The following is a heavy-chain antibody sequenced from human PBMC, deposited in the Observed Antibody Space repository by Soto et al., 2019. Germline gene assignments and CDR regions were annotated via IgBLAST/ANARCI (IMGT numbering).Heavy chain of an antibody. CDR1: GDSVSGNSVT. V-gene: IGHV6-1*01. D-gene: IGHD2-8*01. J-gene: IGHJ5*01. CDR2: TYYRSKWYS. CDR3: VRLIGNSWLDS. Sequence: QVPLQQSGPGLVKPSQTLSLTCAISGDSVSGNSVTWNWIRQSPSRGLEWLGRTYYRSKWYSDYAVSVKSRVTINPDTSKSQFSLQLNSVTPEDTAVYYCVRLIGNSWLDSWGQGTLVTVSS.